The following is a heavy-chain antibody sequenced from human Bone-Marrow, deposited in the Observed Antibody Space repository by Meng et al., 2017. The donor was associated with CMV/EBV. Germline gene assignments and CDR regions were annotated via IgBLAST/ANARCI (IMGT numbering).Heavy chain of an antibody. D-gene: IGHD1-26*01. V-gene: IGHV1-2*02. Sequence: ASVKVSCKASGYIFTEHYVHWVRQAPGEGLEWMGWVNPNSGGTNYAQKFQGRVTMTRDTSISTAYMELSSLRSDDTAVYYCARDRIDWELNYGMDVWGQGTTVTDSS. CDR1: GYIFTEHY. CDR2: VNPNSGGT. J-gene: IGHJ6*02. CDR3: ARDRIDWELNYGMDV.